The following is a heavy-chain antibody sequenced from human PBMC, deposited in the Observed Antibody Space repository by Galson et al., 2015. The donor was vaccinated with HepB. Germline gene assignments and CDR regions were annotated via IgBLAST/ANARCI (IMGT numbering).Heavy chain of an antibody. CDR2: IYTSGST. Sequence: TLSLTCTVSGGSISSGSYYWSWIRQPAGKGLEWIGRIYTSGSTNYNPSLKSRVTISVDTSKNQFSLKLSSVTAADTAVYYCARENYDFWSGSIFFWGQGTLVTVSS. J-gene: IGHJ4*02. V-gene: IGHV4-61*02. D-gene: IGHD3-3*01. CDR3: ARENYDFWSGSIFF. CDR1: GGSISSGSYY.